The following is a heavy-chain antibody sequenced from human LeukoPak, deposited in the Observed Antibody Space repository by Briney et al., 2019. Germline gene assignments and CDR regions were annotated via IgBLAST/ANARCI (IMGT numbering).Heavy chain of an antibody. Sequence: SQTLCLTCTVSGGSISSGSYYWSWIRQPAGKGLEWIGRIYTTGSTNYNPSLKSRLTISVDTSKNQFSLKLSSVTAADTAVYYCARFYPSHYDSSGYDYFDYWGQGTLVTVSS. J-gene: IGHJ4*02. CDR1: GGSISSGSYY. D-gene: IGHD3-22*01. CDR2: IYTTGST. CDR3: ARFYPSHYDSSGYDYFDY. V-gene: IGHV4-61*02.